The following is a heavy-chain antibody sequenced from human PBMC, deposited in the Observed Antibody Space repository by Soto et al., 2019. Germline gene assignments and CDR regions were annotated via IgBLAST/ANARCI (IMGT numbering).Heavy chain of an antibody. CDR1: GFTFSAVY. V-gene: IGHV3-11*05. D-gene: IGHD6-19*01. Sequence: QVQLEESGGGLVKPGGSLRLSCAASGFTFSAVYMSWIRQAPNKGLEYISYISSSGTSANYADSVKGRFTISRDNDKNSLYLQMNRLRAEETAVYYCARDRGAVTGQYFDYWGQGALVTVSS. CDR2: ISSSGTSA. CDR3: ARDRGAVTGQYFDY. J-gene: IGHJ4*02.